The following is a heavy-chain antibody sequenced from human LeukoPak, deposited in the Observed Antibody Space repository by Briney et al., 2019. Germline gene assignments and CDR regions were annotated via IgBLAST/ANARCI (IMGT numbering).Heavy chain of an antibody. CDR1: GFTFSSYT. CDR3: VRQYSGYESLYFDS. D-gene: IGHD5-12*01. J-gene: IGHJ4*02. Sequence: GASVKVSCKASGFTFSSYTLSWLRQAPGQGLEWMGWINTNTGTPTYAQGFTGRFAFSLDSSVSTAYLQISSLKAEDIAVYYCVRQYSGYESLYFDSWGQGTLVTVSS. V-gene: IGHV7-4-1*02. CDR2: INTNTGTP.